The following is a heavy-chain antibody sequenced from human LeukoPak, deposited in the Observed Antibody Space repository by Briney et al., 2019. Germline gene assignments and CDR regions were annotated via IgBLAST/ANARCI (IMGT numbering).Heavy chain of an antibody. V-gene: IGHV3-21*01. J-gene: IGHJ6*04. CDR2: ISSSSTYI. Sequence: GGSLRLSCAASEFTFKSYNMNWVRQAPGKGLGWVSSISSSSTYIYYADSVKGRFTISRDNAKNSLYLQMNSLRAEDTAVYYCTRGHYYGMDVWGKGTTVTVST. CDR1: EFTFKSYN. CDR3: TRGHYYGMDV.